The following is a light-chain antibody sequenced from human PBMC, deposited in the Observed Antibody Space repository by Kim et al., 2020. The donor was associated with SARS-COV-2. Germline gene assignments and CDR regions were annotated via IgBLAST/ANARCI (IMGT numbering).Light chain of an antibody. Sequence: APVKRTCTLSSGDSSHAIEWHRQQEEQGPRYLMKLNSEGSHSRGDVIPDRFSGSGSGAERYLTISSLQSEDEADYYCQTWSDGLWVFGGGTQLTVL. CDR1: SGDSSHA. CDR3: QTWSDGLWV. CDR2: LNSEGSH. V-gene: IGLV4-69*01. J-gene: IGLJ3*02.